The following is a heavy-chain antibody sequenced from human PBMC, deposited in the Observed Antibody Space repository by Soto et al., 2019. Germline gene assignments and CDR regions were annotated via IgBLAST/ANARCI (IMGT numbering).Heavy chain of an antibody. V-gene: IGHV2-5*02. J-gene: IGHJ6*02. CDR1: GFSLSTSGVG. CDR2: IYWDDDK. CDR3: AHILFGSPANPPDYYYYGMDV. D-gene: IGHD3-16*01. Sequence: QITLKESGPTLVKPTQTLTLTCTFSGFSLSTSGVGVGWIRQPPGKALEWLALIYWDDDKRYSPSLKSRLTITKDTPKXXVXPXXTNMDPVDTATYYCAHILFGSPANPPDYYYYGMDVWGQGTTVTVSS.